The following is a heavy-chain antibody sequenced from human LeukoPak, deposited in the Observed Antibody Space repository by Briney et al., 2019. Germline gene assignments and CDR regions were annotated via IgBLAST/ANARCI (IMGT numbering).Heavy chain of an antibody. CDR2: ISGSGYNT. D-gene: IGHD3-22*01. CDR1: GFTFTNHG. Sequence: PGGSLRLSCVASGFTFTNHGMSWVRQTPGKGLEWVSTISGSGYNTYYADSVKGRFTISRDSSKNTLFLQMNGLRPEDTAVYYCAKGAEGGVVITAVYYYMDVWGKGTTVTISS. CDR3: AKGAEGGVVITAVYYYMDV. J-gene: IGHJ6*03. V-gene: IGHV3-23*01.